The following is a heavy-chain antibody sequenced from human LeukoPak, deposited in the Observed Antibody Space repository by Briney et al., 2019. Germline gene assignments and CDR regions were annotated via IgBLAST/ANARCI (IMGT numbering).Heavy chain of an antibody. CDR2: IKQDGSEK. J-gene: IGHJ4*02. CDR3: ARAPTLLRLGFFDY. D-gene: IGHD3-16*01. V-gene: IGHV3-7*01. CDR1: GFTFSSYW. Sequence: PGGSLRLSCAASGFTFSSYWMSWVRQAPGKGLEWVANIKQDGSEKYYVDSVKGRFTISRDNAKNSLYLQMNSLRAEDTAVYYCARAPTLLRLGFFDYWGQGTLVTVSS.